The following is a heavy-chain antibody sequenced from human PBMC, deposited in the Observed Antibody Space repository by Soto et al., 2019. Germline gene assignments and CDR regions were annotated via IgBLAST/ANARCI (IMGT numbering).Heavy chain of an antibody. CDR2: THYSGST. V-gene: IGHV4-59*01. J-gene: IGHJ4*02. CDR1: GASISNYY. Sequence: SXTLSLTGTVSGASISNYYWTWIRQPPGKGLEWIGYTHYSGSTTYNSYLKSRVTISVDMSKNQVSLKLSSVTAADTAVYYCARDNGDYVYDYWGQGALVTVSS. CDR3: ARDNGDYVYDY. D-gene: IGHD4-17*01.